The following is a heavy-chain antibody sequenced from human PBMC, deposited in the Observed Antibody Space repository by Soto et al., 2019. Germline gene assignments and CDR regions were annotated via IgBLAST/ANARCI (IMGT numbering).Heavy chain of an antibody. Sequence: SETLSLTCSVSGGSVSNKTYYWSWIRQPPGKRLEWIGYVYYSGTTNYNPSLKSRVTISVDLSTNQFSLRLSSVTPADTALYYCARTTAVPNTLRSRYFFDYWGQGTLVTVSS. J-gene: IGHJ4*02. CDR1: GGSVSNKTYY. CDR2: VYYSGTT. V-gene: IGHV4-61*01. CDR3: ARTTAVPNTLRSRYFFDY. D-gene: IGHD4-17*01.